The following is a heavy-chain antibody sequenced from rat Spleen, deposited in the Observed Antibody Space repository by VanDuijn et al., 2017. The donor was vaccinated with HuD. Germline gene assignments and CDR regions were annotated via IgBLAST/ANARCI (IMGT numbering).Heavy chain of an antibody. Sequence: EVQLVESGGGLVQPGRSLKLSCAASGFTFTNYDMAWVRQAPTQGLEWIASISTGGTNTYYRGSVKGRFTISRDNAKNTQYLQMDSLRSEDTATYYCTRGYVMDAWGQGASVTVSS. CDR1: GFTFTNYD. CDR3: TRGYVMDA. V-gene: IGHV5S13*01. J-gene: IGHJ4*01. CDR2: ISTGGTNT.